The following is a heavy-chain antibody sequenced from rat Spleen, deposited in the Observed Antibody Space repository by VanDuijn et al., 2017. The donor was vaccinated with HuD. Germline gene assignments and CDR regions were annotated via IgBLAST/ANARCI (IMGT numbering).Heavy chain of an antibody. CDR1: GFTFNNYW. V-gene: IGHV5-31*01. CDR2: INFDGSVT. Sequence: EVQLVESGGGLVQPGRSLKLSCVASGFTFNNYWMTWIRQAPGKGLEWVASINFDGSVTYYRDSVKGRFTFSRDNAKSTLYLQMDSLRSEDTATYYCTTMSNWFVYWGQGTLVTVSS. J-gene: IGHJ3*01. CDR3: TTMSNWFVY.